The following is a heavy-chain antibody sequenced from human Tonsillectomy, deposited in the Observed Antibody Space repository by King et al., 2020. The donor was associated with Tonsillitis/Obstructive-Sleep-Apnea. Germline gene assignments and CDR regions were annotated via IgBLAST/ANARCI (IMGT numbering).Heavy chain of an antibody. V-gene: IGHV1-69*10. CDR1: GGTFSSYA. D-gene: IGHD3-16*01. J-gene: IGHJ4*02. CDR3: ASWGRDPPYFDY. Sequence: QLVQSGAEVKKPGSSVKVSCKASGGTFSSYAISWVRQAPGQGLEWMGGIIPILGIANYAQKFQGRVTITADKSTGTAYMELSSLRSEDTAVYYCASWGRDPPYFDYWGQGTLVTVSS. CDR2: IIPILGIA.